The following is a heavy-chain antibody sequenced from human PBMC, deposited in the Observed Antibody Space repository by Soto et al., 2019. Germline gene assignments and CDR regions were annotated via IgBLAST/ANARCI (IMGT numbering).Heavy chain of an antibody. V-gene: IGHV3-23*01. CDR3: AKEGPEWSYDLRYGMDV. Sequence: GGSLRLSCAASGFSFSRYAMSWVRQAPGKGLEWVSAISVTGGSTDYADSVKGRFTNSRDNSKKTLYLQMNSLRGDDTAVYFCAKEGPEWSYDLRYGMDVWGQGTTVTVSS. J-gene: IGHJ6*02. CDR2: ISVTGGST. D-gene: IGHD1-26*01. CDR1: GFSFSRYA.